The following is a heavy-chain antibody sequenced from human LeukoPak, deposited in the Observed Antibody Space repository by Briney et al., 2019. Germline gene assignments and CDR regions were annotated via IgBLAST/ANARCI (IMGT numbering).Heavy chain of an antibody. D-gene: IGHD1/OR15-1a*01. J-gene: IGHJ4*02. CDR1: GASISSGNYF. Sequence: SQTLSLTCSVSGASISSGNYFWSWIRQSPGKGLEWIGYIYYRGTTYYNPSLKSLVIISEDSSKSQFSLELTSVTAADTAVYYCAGFPNWNNPVYWGQGTLVTVSS. V-gene: IGHV4-30-4*08. CDR3: AGFPNWNNPVY. CDR2: IYYRGTT.